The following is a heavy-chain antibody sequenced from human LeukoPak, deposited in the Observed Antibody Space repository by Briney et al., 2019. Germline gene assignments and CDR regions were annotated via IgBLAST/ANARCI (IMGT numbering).Heavy chain of an antibody. V-gene: IGHV4-4*02. CDR3: ARGTRNLIRGRPNWFDP. Sequence: SETLSLTCAVSGGSINSSNWWSWVRQPPGKGLEWIGEIYHSGSTNYNPSLKSRVTISVDKSKNQFSLKLSSVTAADTAMYYCARGTRNLIRGRPNWFDPWGQGTLVAVSS. CDR2: IYHSGST. CDR1: GGSINSSNW. J-gene: IGHJ5*02. D-gene: IGHD2-15*01.